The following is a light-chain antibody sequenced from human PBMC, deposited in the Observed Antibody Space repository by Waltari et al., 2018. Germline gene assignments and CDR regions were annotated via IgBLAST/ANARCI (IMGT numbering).Light chain of an antibody. V-gene: IGKV3-15*01. CDR3: QQYYNWPYT. J-gene: IGKJ2*01. CDR1: QSVDSN. Sequence: EIVMTQSPATLSVSPGERATLSCRASQSVDSNLAWYQQKPCKPPRLLLYGASTRATGVPARFSGSGAGTEFTLTISSLQSADFAVYYCQQYYNWPYTFGQGTKLEIK. CDR2: GAS.